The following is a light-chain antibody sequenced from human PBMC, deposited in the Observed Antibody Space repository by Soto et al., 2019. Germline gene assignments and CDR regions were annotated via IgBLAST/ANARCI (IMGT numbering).Light chain of an antibody. CDR1: QSVSSSY. V-gene: IGKV3D-15*01. CDR3: QQYDDWLRLT. CDR2: GAS. Sequence: EIVMTQSPATLSVSPGERATLSCRASQSVSSSYLAWYQQKPGQAPRLLIFGASYRATGIPARFSGSGSGTEFNLTISSLQSEDFAVYFCQQYDDWLRLTFGGGTKVDIK. J-gene: IGKJ4*01.